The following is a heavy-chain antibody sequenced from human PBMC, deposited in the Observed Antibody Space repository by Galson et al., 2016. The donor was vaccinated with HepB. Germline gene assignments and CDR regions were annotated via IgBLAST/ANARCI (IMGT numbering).Heavy chain of an antibody. CDR3: ATDGSARGYFHN. V-gene: IGHV3-30*04. CDR1: GFTFRNYV. CDR2: ILYDGSSK. Sequence: SLRLSCAAPGFTFRNYVMHWVRQAPGKGLEWVAVILYDGSSKHYADSVKGRFIISRDNSKNTLFLQMDSLRPEDTAVYYCATDGSARGYFHNWGQGILVTVSS. D-gene: IGHD2-15*01. J-gene: IGHJ4*02.